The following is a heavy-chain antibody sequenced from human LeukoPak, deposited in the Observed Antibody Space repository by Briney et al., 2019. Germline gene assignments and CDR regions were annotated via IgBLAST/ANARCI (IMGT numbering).Heavy chain of an antibody. CDR3: AGDSNGPAF. D-gene: IGHD6-19*01. V-gene: IGHV3-11*01. CDR1: GFPFRDYY. J-gene: IGHJ4*02. Sequence: GGSLRLSCAASGFPFRDYYMTWIRQAPGKGLEWISYISRSGDSLYYADSVEGRFTISRDNAKNSLFLQMNSLRADDTAVYYCAGDSNGPAFWGQGTLVTVSS. CDR2: ISRSGDSL.